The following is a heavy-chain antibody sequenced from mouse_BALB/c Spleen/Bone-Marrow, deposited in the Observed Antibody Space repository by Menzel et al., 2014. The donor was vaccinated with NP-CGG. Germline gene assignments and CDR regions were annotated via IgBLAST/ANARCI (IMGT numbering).Heavy chain of an antibody. CDR1: GFTFTDYY. D-gene: IGHD1-1*01. CDR2: IRNKANGYTT. V-gene: IGHV7-3*02. Sequence: EVKLVESGGGLVQPGGSLRLSCATSGFTFTDYYMSWVRQPPGKALEWLAFIRNKANGYTTEYSASVKGRFTISRDNSQSILYLQMNTLRAEDSATYYCARGMGLLRFDYWGHGTTLTVSS. CDR3: ARGMGLLRFDY. J-gene: IGHJ2*01.